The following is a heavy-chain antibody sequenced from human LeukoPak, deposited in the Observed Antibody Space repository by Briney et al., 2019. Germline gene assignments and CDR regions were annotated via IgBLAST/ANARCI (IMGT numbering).Heavy chain of an antibody. CDR1: GYIFTDYH. CDR2: ISTYNGGT. D-gene: IGHD3/OR15-3a*01. Sequence: ASVKVSCKTSGYIFTDYHINWLRQAPGQGLEWIGWISTYNGGTKFLQKFQGRVTLTTDTSTTTGYMELRSLTSDDTAVYYCARVGPGVGYFDPWGQGTVVTVSS. CDR3: ARVGPGVGYFDP. J-gene: IGHJ4*02. V-gene: IGHV1-18*01.